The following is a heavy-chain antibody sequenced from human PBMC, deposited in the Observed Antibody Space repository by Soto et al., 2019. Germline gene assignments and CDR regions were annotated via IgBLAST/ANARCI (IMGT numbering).Heavy chain of an antibody. CDR2: IIPILGIA. J-gene: IGHJ4*02. V-gene: IGHV1-69*02. Sequence: QVQLVQSGAEVKKPGSSVKVSCKASGGTFSSYTISWVRQAPGQGLEWMGRIIPILGIANYAQKFQGRVTITADKSTSTAYMELSSLRSEDTAVYYCAMDAVYCGGDCSPFFDYWGQGTLVTVSS. CDR1: GGTFSSYT. CDR3: AMDAVYCGGDCSPFFDY. D-gene: IGHD2-21*01.